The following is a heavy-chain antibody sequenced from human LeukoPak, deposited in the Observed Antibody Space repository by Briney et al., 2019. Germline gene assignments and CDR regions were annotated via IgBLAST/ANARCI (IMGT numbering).Heavy chain of an antibody. V-gene: IGHV3-48*04. CDR1: GFTFSNYN. CDR2: ISSSGSTI. J-gene: IGHJ6*02. D-gene: IGHD3-10*01. Sequence: GSLRLCCAVSGFTFSNYNMNWVRQAPGKGLEWVSYISSSGSTIYYADSVKGRFTISRDNAKNSLYLQMNSLRAEDTAVYYCARLYYGSGSYYGYYYYGMDVWGQGTTVTVSS. CDR3: ARLYYGSGSYYGYYYYGMDV.